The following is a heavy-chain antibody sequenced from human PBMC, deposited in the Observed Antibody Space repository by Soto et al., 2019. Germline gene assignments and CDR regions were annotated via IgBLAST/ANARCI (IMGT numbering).Heavy chain of an antibody. Sequence: QVQLVQSGAEVKKPGASVKVSCKSSGYTFTNYDISWVRQAPGQGLEWMGWISVYNGNTHYAQKFQGRVTMTTDTSTRIAYMEVRSLRSDDTAVYYCARSGRRNYHYGMDVWGQGTTVTVSS. CDR1: GYTFTNYD. J-gene: IGHJ6*02. CDR2: ISVYNGNT. CDR3: ARSGRRNYHYGMDV. V-gene: IGHV1-18*01.